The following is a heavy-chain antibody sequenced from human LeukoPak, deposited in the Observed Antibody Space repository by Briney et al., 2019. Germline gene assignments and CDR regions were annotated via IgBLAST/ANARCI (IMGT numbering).Heavy chain of an antibody. V-gene: IGHV3-7*01. CDR2: IKQDGSEK. CDR1: GFTFSSYA. Sequence: GGSLRLSCAASGFTFSSYAMSWVRQAPGKGLEWVANIKQDGSEKYYVDSVKGRFTISRDNAKNSLYLQMNSLRAEDTAVYYCARDTGYCSGGSCYSDYDYGMDVWGQGTTVTVSS. J-gene: IGHJ6*02. CDR3: ARDTGYCSGGSCYSDYDYGMDV. D-gene: IGHD2-15*01.